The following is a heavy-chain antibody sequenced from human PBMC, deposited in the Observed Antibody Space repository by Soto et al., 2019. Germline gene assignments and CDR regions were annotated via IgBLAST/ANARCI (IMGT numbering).Heavy chain of an antibody. CDR2: IYYSGST. D-gene: IGHD6-6*01. J-gene: IGHJ4*02. CDR3: ARAYSSSSGDYFDY. CDR1: GGSISSGGYY. V-gene: IGHV4-31*03. Sequence: QVQLQESGPGLVKPSQTLSLTCTVSGGSISSGGYYWSWIRQHPGKGLEWIGYIYYSGSTYHNPSLTSRATISVDTSKNQFSLKLSSVTAADTAVYYCARAYSSSSGDYFDYWGQGTLVTVSS.